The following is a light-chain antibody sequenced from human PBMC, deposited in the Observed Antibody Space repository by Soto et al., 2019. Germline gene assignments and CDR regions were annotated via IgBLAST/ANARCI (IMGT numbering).Light chain of an antibody. Sequence: QSVLTQPPSASGTPGQRVTISCSGSNSNIGSNKVNWYQQLPGTAPKLLIYTSNQRPSGVPDRFSGSKSGTSASLAISGLQSEDEADYYCATWDDSMHGYVFGTGTKVIVL. CDR3: ATWDDSMHGYV. CDR2: TSN. J-gene: IGLJ1*01. CDR1: NSNIGSNK. V-gene: IGLV1-44*01.